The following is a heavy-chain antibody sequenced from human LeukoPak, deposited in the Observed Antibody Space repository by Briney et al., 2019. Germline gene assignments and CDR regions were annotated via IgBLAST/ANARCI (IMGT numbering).Heavy chain of an antibody. D-gene: IGHD3-3*01. CDR1: GGTFSSYA. J-gene: IGHJ4*02. Sequence: ASVKVSCKASGGTFSSYAISWVRQAPGQGLEWMGRTIPIFGTANYAQKFQGRVTITADKSTSTAYMELSSLRAEDTAVYYCARDRGALGTIFGVVKRPFDYWGKGTLVTDSS. CDR3: ARDRGALGTIFGVVKRPFDY. V-gene: IGHV1-69*06. CDR2: TIPIFGTA.